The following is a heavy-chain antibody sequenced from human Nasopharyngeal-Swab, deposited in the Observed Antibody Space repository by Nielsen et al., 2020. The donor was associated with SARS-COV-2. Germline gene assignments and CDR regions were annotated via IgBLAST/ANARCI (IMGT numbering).Heavy chain of an antibody. V-gene: IGHV4-59*13. J-gene: IGHJ6*02. CDR2: IYYSGGT. CDR3: ARIGSYCSSTNCYLGGMDV. D-gene: IGHD2-2*01. CDR1: GGSISSYY. Sequence: SETLSLTCTVSGGSISSYYWSWVRQPPAKGLEYIGYIYYSGGTNYNPSLKSRVTISIDTSKNQISLKLTSVTAADTAVYYCARIGSYCSSTNCYLGGMDVWGQGTTVTVS.